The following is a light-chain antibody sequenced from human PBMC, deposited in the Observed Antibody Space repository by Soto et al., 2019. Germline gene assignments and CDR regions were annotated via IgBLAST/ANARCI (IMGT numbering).Light chain of an antibody. V-gene: IGLV2-14*01. Sequence: QSMLTQPASVSGYSGQSITISCTGTSSDIGAYDYVSWFQQHPGKAPKLMISEVNNRPSGVSNRFSGSKSGNTAYLTISGLQVEDEAEYFCFPFTTTSTHVFGTGTKVTVL. CDR1: SSDIGAYDY. J-gene: IGLJ1*01. CDR2: EVN. CDR3: FPFTTTSTHV.